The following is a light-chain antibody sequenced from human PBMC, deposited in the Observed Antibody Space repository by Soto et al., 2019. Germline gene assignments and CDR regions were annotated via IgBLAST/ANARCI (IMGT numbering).Light chain of an antibody. CDR1: QSVSSSY. J-gene: IGKJ4*01. Sequence: EIVLTQSPVTVSLSPGERATLSCRASQSVSSSYLAWYQQKPGQAPRLLIYGASSRATGIPDRFSGSGSGTDFTLTISRLEPEDFAVYYCQQYGSSPSLTFGGGTKVDIK. CDR3: QQYGSSPSLT. V-gene: IGKV3-20*01. CDR2: GAS.